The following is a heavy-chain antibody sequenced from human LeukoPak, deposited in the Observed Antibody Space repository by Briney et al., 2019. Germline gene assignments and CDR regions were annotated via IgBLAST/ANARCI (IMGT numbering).Heavy chain of an antibody. J-gene: IGHJ5*02. V-gene: IGHV4-34*01. D-gene: IGHD2-15*01. CDR2: INHSGIT. Sequence: SETLSLTCTVSGDSMNNYYWTWIRQTPGKGLEWIGEINHSGITDYNPSLRSRVTISVDTSKNQFSLKLSSVTAADTAIYYCARAVIVVAAATQRNWFDPWGQGTLVTVSS. CDR1: GDSMNNYY. CDR3: ARAVIVVAAATQRNWFDP.